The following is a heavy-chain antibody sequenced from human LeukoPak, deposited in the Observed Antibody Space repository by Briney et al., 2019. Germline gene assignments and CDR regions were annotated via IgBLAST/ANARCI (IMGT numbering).Heavy chain of an antibody. V-gene: IGHV4-59*01. Sequence: SETPSLTCTVSGGSISSYYWSWIRQPPGKGLEWIGYIYYSGSTNYNPSLKSRVTISVDTSKNQFSLKLSSVTAADTAVYYCARAPPYCSSTSCRFDPWGQGTLVTVSS. CDR2: IYYSGST. CDR3: ARAPPYCSSTSCRFDP. D-gene: IGHD2-2*01. CDR1: GGSISSYY. J-gene: IGHJ5*02.